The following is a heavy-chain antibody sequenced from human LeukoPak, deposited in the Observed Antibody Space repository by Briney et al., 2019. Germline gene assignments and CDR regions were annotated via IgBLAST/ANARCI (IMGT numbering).Heavy chain of an antibody. J-gene: IGHJ4*02. V-gene: IGHV4-59*08. D-gene: IGHD5-12*01. CDR2: IYYSGST. Sequence: GSLRLSCAASRFTFSNYWMSWVRQAPGKGLEWIGYIYYSGSTNYNPSLKSRVTISVDTSKNQFSLKLSSVTAADTAVYYCARHWATDPFDYWGQGTLVTVSS. CDR3: ARHWATDPFDY. CDR1: RFTFSNYW.